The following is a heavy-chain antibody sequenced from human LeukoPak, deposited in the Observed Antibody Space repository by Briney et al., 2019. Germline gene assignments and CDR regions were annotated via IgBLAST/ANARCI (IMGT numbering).Heavy chain of an antibody. CDR1: GYTFTSYT. Sequence: GAPVKVSCKASGYTFTSYTMNWVRQAPGQGLEWMGGIIPIFGTANYAQKFQGRVTITADKSTSTAYMELSSLRSEDTAVYYCASPGEGGFGEFSRFDYWGQGTLVTVSS. CDR3: ASPGEGGFGEFSRFDY. CDR2: IIPIFGTA. J-gene: IGHJ4*02. V-gene: IGHV1-69*06. D-gene: IGHD3-10*01.